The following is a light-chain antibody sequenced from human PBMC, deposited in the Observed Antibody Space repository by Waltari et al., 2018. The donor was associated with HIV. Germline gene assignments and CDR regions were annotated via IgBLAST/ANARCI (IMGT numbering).Light chain of an antibody. CDR3: QQRGTWPLVT. V-gene: IGKV3-11*01. CDR2: ETS. Sequence: EIALTQSPATLSVSPGERAVLPCRASQSVSRHLAWYQQKSGQGPRLLIYETSTRAAGTPGRFNGSGSGTDFVLTITGVEPGDVAVYYCQQRGTWPLVTFGGGTKVE. CDR1: QSVSRH. J-gene: IGKJ4*01.